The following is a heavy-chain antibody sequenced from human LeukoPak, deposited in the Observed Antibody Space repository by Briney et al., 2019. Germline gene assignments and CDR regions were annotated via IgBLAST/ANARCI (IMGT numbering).Heavy chain of an antibody. CDR1: GFSLSTSGMR. Sequence: SGPTLVNPTQTLTLTCTFSGFSLSTSGMRVSWIRQPPGKALEWLARIDWDDDKFYSTSLKTRLTISKDTSKNLVVLTMTNMDPVDTATYYCARMIYGAITDYWGQGTLVTVSS. CDR3: ARMIYGAITDY. J-gene: IGHJ4*02. D-gene: IGHD4/OR15-4a*01. CDR2: IDWDDDK. V-gene: IGHV2-70*04.